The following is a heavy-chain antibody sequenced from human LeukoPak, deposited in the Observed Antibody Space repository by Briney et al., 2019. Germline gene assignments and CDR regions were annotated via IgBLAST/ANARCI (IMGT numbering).Heavy chain of an antibody. CDR3: ARGNKYYDFWSGEPIVAFDI. CDR2: IYTSGST. J-gene: IGHJ3*02. CDR1: GGSISSYY. V-gene: IGHV4-4*07. Sequence: SETLSLTCTVSGGSISSYYWSWIRQPAGKGLEWIGRIYTSGSTNYNPSLKSRVTMSVDTSKNQFSLKLSSVTAADTAVYYCARGNKYYDFWSGEPIVAFDIWGQGTMVTVSS. D-gene: IGHD3-3*01.